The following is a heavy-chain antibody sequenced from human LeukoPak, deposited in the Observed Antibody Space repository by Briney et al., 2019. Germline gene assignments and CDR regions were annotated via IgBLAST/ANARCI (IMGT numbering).Heavy chain of an antibody. Sequence: SQTLSLTCTVSGGSISSGGYYWSWIRQHPGKGLEWIGYIYYSGSTYYNPSLKSRVTISVDTSKNQFSLKLSSVTAADTAVYYCARAHYDGSGYYPCFDYWGQGTLVTVSS. CDR2: IYYSGST. J-gene: IGHJ4*02. V-gene: IGHV4-31*03. D-gene: IGHD3-22*01. CDR3: ARAHYDGSGYYPCFDY. CDR1: GGSISSGGYY.